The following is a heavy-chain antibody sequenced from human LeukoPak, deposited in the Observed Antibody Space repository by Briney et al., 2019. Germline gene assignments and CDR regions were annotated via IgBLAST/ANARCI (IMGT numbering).Heavy chain of an antibody. CDR2: ISSSSSYI. CDR3: ARDRHEITMIVVVITSAEDDAFDI. V-gene: IGHV3-21*01. D-gene: IGHD3-22*01. Sequence: PGGSLRLSCAASGFTFSSYSMNWVRQAPGKGLEWVSSISSSSSYIYYADSVKGRFTISRDNAKNSLYLQMNSLRAEDTAVYCCARDRHEITMIVVVITSAEDDAFDIWGQGTMVTVSS. J-gene: IGHJ3*02. CDR1: GFTFSSYS.